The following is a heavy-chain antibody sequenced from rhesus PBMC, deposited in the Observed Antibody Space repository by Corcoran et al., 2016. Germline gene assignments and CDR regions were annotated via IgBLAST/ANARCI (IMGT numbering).Heavy chain of an antibody. V-gene: IGHV3-100*02. CDR1: GFTFSSYE. J-gene: IGHJ4*01. CDR2: ISESGGTT. CDR3: TRRGQLDCSTYFDY. Sequence: EVQLVESGGGLVKPGGSLRLSCVASGFTFSSYEMHWVRQAPGKGLELGSVISESGGTTYYEDAVKGRCTISRDNAKNSLFLQMNSLRAEDTAVYYCTRRGQLDCSTYFDYWGQGVLVTVSS. D-gene: IGHD3-3*01.